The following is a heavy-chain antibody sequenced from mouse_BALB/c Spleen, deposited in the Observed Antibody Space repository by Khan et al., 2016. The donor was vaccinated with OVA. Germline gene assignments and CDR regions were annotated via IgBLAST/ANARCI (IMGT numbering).Heavy chain of an antibody. D-gene: IGHD2-1*01. CDR3: TREVPDYGNYGAWFAY. V-gene: IGHV1-4*01. CDR2: INPSNDYT. Sequence: QVQLKQSGAELARPGASVRMSCKASGYTFTSYTMHWVKQRPGQGLEWIGYINPSNDYTNYNQKFKDKATLTADKSSSTAYMQLSSLTSEDSAVYYCTREVPDYGNYGAWFAYWGLGTLVTVSA. CDR1: GYTFTSYT. J-gene: IGHJ3*01.